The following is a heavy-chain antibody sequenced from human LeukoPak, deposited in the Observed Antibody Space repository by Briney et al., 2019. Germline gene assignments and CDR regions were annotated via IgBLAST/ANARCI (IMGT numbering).Heavy chain of an antibody. V-gene: IGHV1-69*01. J-gene: IGHJ4*02. CDR2: IIPIFGTA. CDR3: ARDVNGDYGFDY. CDR1: GGTFSSYA. Sequence: SVKVSCKASGGTFSSYAISWVRQAPGQGLEWMGGIIPIFGTANYAQKFQGRVTITADESTSTAYMELSSLRSEDTAVYYCARDVNGDYGFDYWGQGTLVTVFS. D-gene: IGHD4-17*01.